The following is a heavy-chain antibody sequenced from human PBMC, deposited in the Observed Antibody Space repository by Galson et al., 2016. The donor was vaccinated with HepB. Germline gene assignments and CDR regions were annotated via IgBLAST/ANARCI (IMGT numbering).Heavy chain of an antibody. CDR1: GGSISRNYW. D-gene: IGHD3-10*01. V-gene: IGHV4-4*02. Sequence: SETLSLTCAVSGGSISRNYWWTWVRQPPGKGLEWIEEIDHSGSTNYNPSLKSRVTISVDKSQNQSSLRLNSVTAADTAVYYCARITSRMVRGSRSDYYHYSAMDFWGQGTLVTVSS. J-gene: IGHJ6*02. CDR2: IDHSGST. CDR3: ARITSRMVRGSRSDYYHYSAMDF.